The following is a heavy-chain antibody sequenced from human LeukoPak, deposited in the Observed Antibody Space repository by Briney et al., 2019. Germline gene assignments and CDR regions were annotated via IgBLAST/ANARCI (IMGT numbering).Heavy chain of an antibody. D-gene: IGHD6-13*01. CDR3: ARGGYSSSWSLGYYGMDV. CDR1: GYTFTSYG. V-gene: IGHV1-18*01. J-gene: IGHJ6*02. CDR2: ISAYNGNA. Sequence: GASVKVSCKASGYTFTSYGISWVRQAPGQGLEWMGWISAYNGNANYAQKLQGRVTMTTDTSTSTAYMELRSLRSDDKAVYYCARGGYSSSWSLGYYGMDVWGQGTTVTVSS.